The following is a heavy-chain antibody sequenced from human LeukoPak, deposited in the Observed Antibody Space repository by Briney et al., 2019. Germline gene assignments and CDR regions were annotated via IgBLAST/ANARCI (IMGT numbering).Heavy chain of an antibody. V-gene: IGHV3-7*01. CDR2: IKEDGSDK. D-gene: IGHD6-13*01. CDR1: GFTFSNYW. CDR3: AKEEAVAAHFDY. Sequence: GGSLRLSCAASGFTFSNYWMNRVRQAPGKGLEWVANIKEDGSDKYYVDSVKGRFSISKDNAKNSLYLQMNSLRVEDTAVYYCAKEEAVAAHFDYWGQGTLVTVSS. J-gene: IGHJ4*02.